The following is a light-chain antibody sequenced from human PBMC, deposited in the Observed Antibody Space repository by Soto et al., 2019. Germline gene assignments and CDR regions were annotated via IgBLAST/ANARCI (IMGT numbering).Light chain of an antibody. Sequence: IQLTQSPSSLSASVGDRVTITCRASQDIRSYLAWYQQKPGKAPKLLMYAASTLKSGVPSRFSGSGAGTDFTLTIINLQPEDFATYYCQQLISYPLTFGGGTKVEIK. CDR3: QQLISYPLT. V-gene: IGKV1-9*01. J-gene: IGKJ4*01. CDR2: AAS. CDR1: QDIRSY.